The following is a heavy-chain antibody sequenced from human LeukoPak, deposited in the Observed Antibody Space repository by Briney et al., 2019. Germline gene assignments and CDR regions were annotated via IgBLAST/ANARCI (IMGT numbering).Heavy chain of an antibody. CDR3: ARDQYCSSTSCYAGYNWFDP. CDR2: IYHSGST. V-gene: IGHV4-38-2*02. Sequence: SETLSLTCTVSGYSISSGYYWGWIRQPPGKGLEWIGSIYHSGSTYYNPSLKSRVTISVDTSKNQFSLKLSSVTAADTAVYYCARDQYCSSTSCYAGYNWFDPWGQGTLVTVSS. CDR1: GYSISSGYY. J-gene: IGHJ5*02. D-gene: IGHD2-2*01.